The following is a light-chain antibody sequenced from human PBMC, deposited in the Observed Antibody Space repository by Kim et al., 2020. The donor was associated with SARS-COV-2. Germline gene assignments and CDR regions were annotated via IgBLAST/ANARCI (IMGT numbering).Light chain of an antibody. CDR3: QQYNEWPLT. V-gene: IGKV3-15*01. CDR1: QSVRSH. J-gene: IGKJ1*01. Sequence: EEVMTQSPATLSVSPGERVTLPCRASQSVRSHLAWYQQKPGQAPRLLIYGASTRATGIPARFSGSGSGTEFTLTISSLQSEDFAAYYCQQYNEWPLTFGQGTKVDIK. CDR2: GAS.